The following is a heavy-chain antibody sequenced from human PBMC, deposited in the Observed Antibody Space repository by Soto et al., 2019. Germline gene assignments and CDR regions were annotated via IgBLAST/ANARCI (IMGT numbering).Heavy chain of an antibody. CDR2: IYYSGSA. V-gene: IGHV4-59*01. CDR1: GGSISNYY. D-gene: IGHD1-26*01. J-gene: IGHJ5*02. Sequence: SETLSLTCTVSGGSISNYYWSWIRQPPGKGLEWIGYIYYSGSANYNPSLKSRVTISVDTSKDQFSLKLRSVTAADTAVYYCVKGGTSKFEPWGQGALVTVSS. CDR3: VKGGTSKFEP.